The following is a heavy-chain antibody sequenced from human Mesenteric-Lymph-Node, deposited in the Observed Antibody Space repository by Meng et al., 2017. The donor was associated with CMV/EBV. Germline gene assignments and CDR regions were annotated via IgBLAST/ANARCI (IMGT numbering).Heavy chain of an antibody. Sequence: GGSLRLSCAASGFAITTNFMTWVRHGPGKGLEWVSVINIDGTTQYGDSVKGRFTISRDIFTNTVYLQMNSLRAEDAAVYYCARDFSWRQFDYWGQGALATVSS. V-gene: IGHV3-66*02. CDR2: INIDGTT. CDR1: GFAITTNF. J-gene: IGHJ4*02. CDR3: ARDFSWRQFDY. D-gene: IGHD3-3*01.